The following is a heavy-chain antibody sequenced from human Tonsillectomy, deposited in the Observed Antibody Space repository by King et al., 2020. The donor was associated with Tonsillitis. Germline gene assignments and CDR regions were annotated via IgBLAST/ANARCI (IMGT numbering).Heavy chain of an antibody. CDR3: TRAIWGDSWCDP. Sequence: QLQESGPGLVKPSETLSLTCTVSGGSICSYYWNWIRQPPGKGLEWIGYIYYSGSTQYNPSLKSRVTISFDTSKNQFYLKLRSVTAADTACYYCTRAIWGDSWCDPWGQGTLGTVSS. CDR2: IYYSGST. CDR1: GGSICSYY. D-gene: IGHD3-16*01. V-gene: IGHV4-59*01. J-gene: IGHJ5*02.